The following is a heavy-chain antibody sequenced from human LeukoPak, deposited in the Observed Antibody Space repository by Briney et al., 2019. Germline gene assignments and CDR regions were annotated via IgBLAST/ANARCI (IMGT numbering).Heavy chain of an antibody. D-gene: IGHD6-19*01. V-gene: IGHV4-61*02. CDR3: ARDSVAGTRAGGYYYYGMDV. CDR1: GGSISSGSYY. J-gene: IGHJ6*02. CDR2: IYTSGST. Sequence: SQTLSLTCTVSGGSISSGSYYWSWIRQPAGKGLEWIGRIYTSGSTNYNPSLKSRVTISVGTSKNQFSLKLSSVTAADTAVYHCARDSVAGTRAGGYYYYGMDVWGQGTTVTVSS.